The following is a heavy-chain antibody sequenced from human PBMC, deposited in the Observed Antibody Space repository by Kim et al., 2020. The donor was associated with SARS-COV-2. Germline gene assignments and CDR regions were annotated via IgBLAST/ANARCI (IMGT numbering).Heavy chain of an antibody. V-gene: IGHV4-30-2*01. CDR1: GGSISSGGYS. Sequence: SETLSLTCAVSGGSISSGGYSWGWIRQPPGKGLEWIGYIYYSGSTYYNPSLKSRVTISVDRSKNQFSLKLSSVTAADTAAYYCARGYGSGSRCGMDVWG. CDR3: ARGYGSGSRCGMDV. CDR2: IYYSGST. D-gene: IGHD3-10*01. J-gene: IGHJ6*02.